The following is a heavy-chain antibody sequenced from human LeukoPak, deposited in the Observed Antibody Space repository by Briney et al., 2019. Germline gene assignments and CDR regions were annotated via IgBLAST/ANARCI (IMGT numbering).Heavy chain of an antibody. Sequence: ASVKVSCKASGYTFTGYYMHWVRQAPGQGLEWMGWINPNSGGTNYAQKFQGRVTMTRDTSISTAYMELSGLRSEDTAVYYCARHGEMASGWFDPWGQGTLVTVSS. V-gene: IGHV1-2*02. D-gene: IGHD5-24*01. CDR2: INPNSGGT. CDR1: GYTFTGYY. J-gene: IGHJ5*02. CDR3: ARHGEMASGWFDP.